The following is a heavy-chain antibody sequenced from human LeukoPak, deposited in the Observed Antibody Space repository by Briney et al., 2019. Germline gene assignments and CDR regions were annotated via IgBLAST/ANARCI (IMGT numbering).Heavy chain of an antibody. J-gene: IGHJ3*02. CDR1: GFNSGICW. V-gene: IGHV3-7*01. CDR2: IKQDGIET. D-gene: IGHD6-13*01. CDR3: ARFIASPGPDAFDI. Sequence: GGSLRLSCVASGFNSGICWIGWVGQGPGQRLHRLANIKQDGIETYYLDSVKGRFTISRDSARNSVYLQMNSLRADETAVYFCARFIASPGPDAFDIWGQGTLVTVSS.